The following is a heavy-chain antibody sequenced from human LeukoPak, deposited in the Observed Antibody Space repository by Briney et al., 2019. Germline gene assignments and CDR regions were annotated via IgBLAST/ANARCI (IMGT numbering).Heavy chain of an antibody. CDR2: TYYRSKWYN. Sequence: SQTLSLTCAISGDSVSSNSAAWNWIRQSPSRGLEWLGRTYYRSKWYNDYAVSVKSRITTNPDTSKNQFSLQLNSVTPEDTAVYYCARDGYDSSGYPTYLDYWGQGTLVTVSS. CDR1: GDSVSSNSAA. V-gene: IGHV6-1*01. CDR3: ARDGYDSSGYPTYLDY. J-gene: IGHJ4*02. D-gene: IGHD3-22*01.